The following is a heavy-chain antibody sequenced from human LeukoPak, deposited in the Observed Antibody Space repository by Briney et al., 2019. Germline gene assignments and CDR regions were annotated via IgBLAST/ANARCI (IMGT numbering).Heavy chain of an antibody. D-gene: IGHD6-19*01. J-gene: IGHJ4*02. V-gene: IGHV1-8*03. CDR1: GYTFTTYD. CDR2: MNPNSGNR. CDR3: ARVSSGWYRFDS. Sequence: ASVKVSGKASGYTFTTYDINWVRQTTGQGLEWMGWMNPNSGNRGYAQKFQGRVTITRDTSISTAYMELGSLRSEDTAIYYCARVSSGWYRFDSWGQGTLVTVSS.